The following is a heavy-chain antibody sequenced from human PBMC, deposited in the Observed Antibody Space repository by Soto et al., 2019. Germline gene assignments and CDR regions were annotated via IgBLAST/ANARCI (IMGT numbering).Heavy chain of an antibody. CDR3: ARGIILGATNYYYYGLDV. V-gene: IGHV4-61*01. CDR2: ISFSGNT. CDR1: GGSVSSGTYY. D-gene: IGHD1-26*01. Sequence: TVSGGSVSSGTYYWSWIRQPPGKGLEWIGYISFSGNTNYIPSLKSRVTISVDTSKNQFFLKLTSVTAADTAVYYCARGIILGATNYYYYGLDVWGQGTTVTVSS. J-gene: IGHJ6*02.